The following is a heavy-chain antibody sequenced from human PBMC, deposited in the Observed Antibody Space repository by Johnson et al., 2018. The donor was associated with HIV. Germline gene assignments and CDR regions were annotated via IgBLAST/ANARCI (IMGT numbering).Heavy chain of an antibody. V-gene: IGHV3-20*04. Sequence: VQLVESGGGVVRPGGSLRLSCAASGFTFDDYDMTWVRQAPGKGLEWVSGISWNSGSIGYADSVKGRFTISRDNAKNSLYLQMNSLRAGDTAVYFCARGKDMAGTGAFDIWGQGTMVTVSS. CDR3: ARGKDMAGTGAFDI. CDR1: GFTFDDYD. D-gene: IGHD6-19*01. J-gene: IGHJ3*02. CDR2: ISWNSGSI.